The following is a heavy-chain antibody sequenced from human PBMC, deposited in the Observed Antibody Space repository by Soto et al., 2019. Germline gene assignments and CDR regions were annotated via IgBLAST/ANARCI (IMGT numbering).Heavy chain of an antibody. D-gene: IGHD2-2*01. Sequence: PSQTLSLTCAISGDSVSSNSAAWNWIRQSPSRGLEWLGRTYYRSKWYNDYAVSVKSRITINPDTSKNQFSLQLNSVTPEDTAVYYCAREYDWPETQDIVVVPAVGVGFPYSEMDVWCKETTLTVSS. V-gene: IGHV6-1*01. CDR3: AREYDWPETQDIVVVPAVGVGFPYSEMDV. CDR1: GDSVSSNSAA. CDR2: TYYRSKWYN. J-gene: IGHJ6*04.